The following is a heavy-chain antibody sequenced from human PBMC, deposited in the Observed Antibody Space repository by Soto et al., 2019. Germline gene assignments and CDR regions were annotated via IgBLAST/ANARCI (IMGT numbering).Heavy chain of an antibody. CDR2: ISYSGRTT. D-gene: IGHD1-26*01. J-gene: IGHJ6*03. CDR1: GGSIRNSY. Sequence: PSETLSLTCTISGGSIRNSYWSWIRRPPGQGLEWIGYISYSGRTTNYNPSLGSRVTISVDTFPSQFSLRLTSVTAADTAVYYCALVHYYRYYMDVWGKGTTVTVSS. V-gene: IGHV4-59*01. CDR3: ALVHYYRYYMDV.